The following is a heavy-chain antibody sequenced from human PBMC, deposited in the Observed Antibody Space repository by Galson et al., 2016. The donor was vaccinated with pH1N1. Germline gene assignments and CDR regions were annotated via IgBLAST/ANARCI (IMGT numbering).Heavy chain of an antibody. V-gene: IGHV1-2*02. CDR2: INPNSGDT. J-gene: IGHJ5*02. Sequence: SVKVSCKASGYSFFVHYMLWVRQSPGHGLEWMGWINPNSGDTKYAQNFQGRVTLTSDSSINTAYMELSSLTSDDTAVYYCATGSGNSWFDPWGQGTLVTVSS. CDR1: GYSFFVHY. CDR3: ATGSGNSWFDP. D-gene: IGHD3-10*01.